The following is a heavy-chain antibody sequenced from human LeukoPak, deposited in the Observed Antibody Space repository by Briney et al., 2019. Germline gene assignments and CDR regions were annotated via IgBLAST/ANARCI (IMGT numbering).Heavy chain of an antibody. J-gene: IGHJ4*02. CDR1: GGSISSYY. Sequence: SETLSLTCTVSGGSISSYYWSWIRQPPGKGLEWIGYIYYSGSTNYNPSLKSRVTISVDTSKNQFSLKLSSVTAADTAVYYCARAERSSGYSYFDYWGQGTLVTVSS. CDR2: IYYSGST. D-gene: IGHD3-22*01. CDR3: ARAERSSGYSYFDY. V-gene: IGHV4-59*01.